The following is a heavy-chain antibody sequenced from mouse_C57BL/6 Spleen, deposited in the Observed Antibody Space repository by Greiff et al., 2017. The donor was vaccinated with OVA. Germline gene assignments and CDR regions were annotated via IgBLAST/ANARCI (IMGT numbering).Heavy chain of an antibody. CDR2: ISYDGSN. V-gene: IGHV3-6*01. CDR3: AREALGQGFDY. D-gene: IGHD3-3*01. J-gene: IGHJ2*01. Sequence: DVKLQESGPGLVKPSQSLSLTCSVTGYSITSGYYWNWIRQFPGNKLEWMGYISYDGSNNYNPSLKNRISITRDTSKNQFFLKLNSVTTEDTATYYCAREALGQGFDYWGQGTTLTVSS. CDR1: GYSITSGYY.